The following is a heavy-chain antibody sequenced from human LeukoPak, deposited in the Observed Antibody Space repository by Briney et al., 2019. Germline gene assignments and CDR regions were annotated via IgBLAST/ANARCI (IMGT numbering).Heavy chain of an antibody. Sequence: ASVTVSCKASGYTFTGYYMHWVRQAPGQGLEWMGGIIPIFGTANYAQKFQGRVTITADESTSTAYMELSSLRSEDTAVYYCARSNNDYGDYGRYNWGQGTLVTASS. CDR3: ARSNNDYGDYGRYN. V-gene: IGHV1-69*13. J-gene: IGHJ4*02. D-gene: IGHD4-17*01. CDR2: IIPIFGTA. CDR1: GYTFTGYY.